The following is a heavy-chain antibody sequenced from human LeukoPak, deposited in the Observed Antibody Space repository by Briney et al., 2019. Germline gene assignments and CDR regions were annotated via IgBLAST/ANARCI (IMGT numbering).Heavy chain of an antibody. CDR3: ARDSGEIVVVVAATPAMYYYYIDV. CDR2: IIPIFGTA. CDR1: GGTFSSYA. V-gene: IGHV1-69*13. D-gene: IGHD2-15*01. Sequence: SVKVSCKASGGTFSSYAISWVRQAPGQGLEWMGGIIPIFGTANYAQKFQGRVTITADESTSTAYMELSSLRSEDTAVYYCARDSGEIVVVVAATPAMYYYYIDVWGKGTTVTLSS. J-gene: IGHJ6*03.